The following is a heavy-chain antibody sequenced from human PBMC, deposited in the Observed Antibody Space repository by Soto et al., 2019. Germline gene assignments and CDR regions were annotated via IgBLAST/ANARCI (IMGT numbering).Heavy chain of an antibody. CDR1: GFTFNSFA. CDR3: AKRIIAAAASSNDY. D-gene: IGHD6-13*01. Sequence: GGSLRLSCAASGFTFNSFAMNWVRQAPGKGLEWVSGISGSGDSTFYADSVKGRFTISRDNSKNTLYPQMHSLRADDTAVYYCAKRIIAAAASSNDYWGQGTLVTVSS. V-gene: IGHV3-23*01. CDR2: ISGSGDST. J-gene: IGHJ4*02.